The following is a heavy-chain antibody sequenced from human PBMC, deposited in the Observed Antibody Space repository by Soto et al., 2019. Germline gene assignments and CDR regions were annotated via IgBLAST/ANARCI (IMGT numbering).Heavy chain of an antibody. V-gene: IGHV3-30*18. Sequence: VQLVESGGGVVQPGRSLRLSCAASGFTFSDYAMHWVRQAPGKGLEWVAVVSHDGRNTHYADSVKGRFTISRDSSKNTGSLEMTSLRGEDKAVYYCAKGGRQWLVTSDFNYWGQGALVTVSS. CDR2: VSHDGRNT. CDR1: GFTFSDYA. CDR3: AKGGRQWLVTSDFNY. J-gene: IGHJ4*02. D-gene: IGHD6-19*01.